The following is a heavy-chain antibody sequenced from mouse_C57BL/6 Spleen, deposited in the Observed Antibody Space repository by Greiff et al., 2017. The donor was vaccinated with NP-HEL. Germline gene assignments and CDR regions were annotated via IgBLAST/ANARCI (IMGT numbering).Heavy chain of an antibody. CDR3: ARDTDYLVWFAY. J-gene: IGHJ3*01. V-gene: IGHV1-22*01. Sequence: EVQLQQSGPELVKPGASVKMSCKASGYTFTDYNMHWVKQSHGKSLEWIGYINPNNGGTSYNQKFKGKATLTVNKSSSTAYMELRSLTSEDSAVYYCARDTDYLVWFAYWGQGTLVTVSA. D-gene: IGHD5-5*01. CDR2: INPNNGGT. CDR1: GYTFTDYN.